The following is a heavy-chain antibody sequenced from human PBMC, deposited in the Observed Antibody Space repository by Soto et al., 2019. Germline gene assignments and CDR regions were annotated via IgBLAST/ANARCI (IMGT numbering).Heavy chain of an antibody. CDR2: MNPNSGNT. CDR1: GYTFTSYD. J-gene: IGHJ4*02. Sequence: ASVKVSCKASGYTFTSYDINWVRQATGQGLEWMGWMNPNSGNTGYAQKFQGRVTMTRNTSISTAYMELSSLRSEDTAVYYCARGRSYCDGDCCSTFDYWGQGTLVTVSS. CDR3: ARGRSYCDGDCCSTFDY. D-gene: IGHD2-21*02. V-gene: IGHV1-8*01.